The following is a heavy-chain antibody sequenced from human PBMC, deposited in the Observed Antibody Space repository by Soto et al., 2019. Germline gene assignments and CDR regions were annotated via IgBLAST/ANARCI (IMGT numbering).Heavy chain of an antibody. V-gene: IGHV3-15*01. CDR1: RFNFSNGW. J-gene: IGHJ4*02. Sequence: EVQLVESGGGLVKPGGSLRVSCVASRFNFSNGWMSWVRQAPGKGLEWVGCIKNKRDGGTTDYAAPVKGRFTISKSTLYLQMNSLKSEDTAVYYCTTDGHFDYWGQGTLVTVSS. CDR2: IKNKRDGGTT. CDR3: TTDGHFDY.